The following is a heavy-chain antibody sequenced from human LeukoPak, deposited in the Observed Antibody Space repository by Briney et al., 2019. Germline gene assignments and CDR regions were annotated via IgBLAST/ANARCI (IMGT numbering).Heavy chain of an antibody. CDR3: AKDSRPIVVVMAGDRHSALDY. Sequence: PGGSLRLSCAASGFTFSSYAMSWVRQAPGKGLEWVSAISGSGGSTYYADSVKGRFTISRDNSKNTLYLQMNSLRAEDTAVYYCAKDSRPIVVVMAGDRHSALDYWGQGTLVTVSS. CDR1: GFTFSSYA. V-gene: IGHV3-23*01. D-gene: IGHD3-22*01. CDR2: ISGSGGST. J-gene: IGHJ4*02.